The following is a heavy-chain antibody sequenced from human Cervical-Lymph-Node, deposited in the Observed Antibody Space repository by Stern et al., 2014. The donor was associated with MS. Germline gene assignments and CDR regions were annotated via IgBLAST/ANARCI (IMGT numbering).Heavy chain of an antibody. CDR3: AKSTVTSLSDY. V-gene: IGHV3-23*04. D-gene: IGHD4-17*01. Sequence: VQLVASGGGLVQPGGSLRLSCAASGFTFSPYALRWVRPAPGHGLACVSAISGSGGRPSYAASVTGRFPLSTDHSPTTLSLPLNSLRAEDTAVYYCAKSTVTSLSDYWGQGTLVTVSS. CDR2: ISGSGGRP. J-gene: IGHJ4*02. CDR1: GFTFSPYA.